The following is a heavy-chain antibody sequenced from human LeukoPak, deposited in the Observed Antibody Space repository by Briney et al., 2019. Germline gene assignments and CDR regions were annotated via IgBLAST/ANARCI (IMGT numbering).Heavy chain of an antibody. CDR2: IYDSGST. CDR3: ASSGSYRFDY. CDR1: GGSIRSSYYY. D-gene: IGHD1-26*01. V-gene: IGHV4-39*01. J-gene: IGHJ4*02. Sequence: SETLSLTCTVSGGSIRSSYYYWGWIRQPPGKGLEWIGSIYDSGSTYYNPSLKSRVTISVDTSKNQFSLKLNSVTAADTAVYYCASSGSYRFDYWGQGTLVTVSS.